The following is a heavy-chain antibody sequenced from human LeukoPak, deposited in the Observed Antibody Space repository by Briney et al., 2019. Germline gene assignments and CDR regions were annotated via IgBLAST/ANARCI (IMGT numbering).Heavy chain of an antibody. V-gene: IGHV1-69*02. CDR3: ARTHDYGAGFDY. Sequence: GASVKVSCKASGGTFSSYTISWVRQAPGQGLEWMGRIIPILGIANYAQKFQGRVTITADKSTSTAYMGLSSLRSEDTAVYYCARTHDYGAGFDYWGQGTLVTVSS. D-gene: IGHD4-17*01. CDR1: GGTFSSYT. CDR2: IIPILGIA. J-gene: IGHJ4*02.